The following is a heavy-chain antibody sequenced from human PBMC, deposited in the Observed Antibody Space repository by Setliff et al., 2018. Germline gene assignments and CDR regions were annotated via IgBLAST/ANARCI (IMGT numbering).Heavy chain of an antibody. CDR2: IYHSGSS. Sequence: SETLSLTCTVSGGSISSMSYYWGWIRQPPGKGLEWIGSIYHSGSSYYNSSLRSRVTISVDTSKNQFSLILSSVIVADTATYYCVRVRVVQGYYEFDSWGQGALVTVSS. CDR3: VRVRVVQGYYEFDS. J-gene: IGHJ4*02. V-gene: IGHV4-39*07. D-gene: IGHD3-16*01. CDR1: GGSISSMSYY.